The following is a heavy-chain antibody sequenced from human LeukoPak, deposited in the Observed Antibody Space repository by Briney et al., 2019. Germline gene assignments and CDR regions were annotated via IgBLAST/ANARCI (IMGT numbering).Heavy chain of an antibody. CDR3: ASGYYGTNYYYYYGIDV. D-gene: IGHD1-14*01. CDR1: GYTFTSYD. CDR2: MNPNSGNT. Sequence: ASVKVSCKASGYTFTSYDINWVRQATGQGLEWMGWMNPNSGNTGYAQKFQGRVTMTRSTSISTAYMELSSLRSEDTAVYYCASGYYGTNYYYYYGIDVWGQGTTVTVSS. V-gene: IGHV1-8*01. J-gene: IGHJ6*02.